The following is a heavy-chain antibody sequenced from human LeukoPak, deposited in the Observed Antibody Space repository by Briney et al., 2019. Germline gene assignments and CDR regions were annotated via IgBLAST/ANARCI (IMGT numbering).Heavy chain of an antibody. CDR2: IYYSGST. Sequence: SETLSLTCTVSGGSISSYYWSWIRQPPGKGLEWIGYIYYSGSTIYNPSLKSRVTISVDTPKNQFSLKLSSVTAADTAVYYCARDSSRRGGGMDVWGQGTTVTVSS. CDR1: GGSISSYY. CDR3: ARDSSRRGGGMDV. D-gene: IGHD2-15*01. J-gene: IGHJ6*02. V-gene: IGHV4-59*01.